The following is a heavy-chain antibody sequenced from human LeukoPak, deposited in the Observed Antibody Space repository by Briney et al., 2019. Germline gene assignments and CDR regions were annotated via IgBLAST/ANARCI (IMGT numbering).Heavy chain of an antibody. V-gene: IGHV3-30*04. CDR1: GFTFSSYA. Sequence: HPGGSLRLSCAASGFTFSSYAMHWVRQAPGKGLEWVAVISYDGSNKYYADSVKGRFTISRDNSKNTLYLQMNSLRAEDTAVYYCARESYGYHRPFDYWGQGTLVTVSS. CDR3: ARESYGYHRPFDY. CDR2: ISYDGSNK. D-gene: IGHD5-18*01. J-gene: IGHJ4*02.